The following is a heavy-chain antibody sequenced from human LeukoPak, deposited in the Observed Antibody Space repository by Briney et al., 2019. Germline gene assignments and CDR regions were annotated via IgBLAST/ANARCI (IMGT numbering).Heavy chain of an antibody. D-gene: IGHD5-24*01. CDR1: GGSISSGGYY. V-gene: IGHV4-30-2*01. Sequence: SQTLSLTCTVSGGSISSGGYYWSWIRQPPGKGLEWIGYIYHSGSTYYNPSLKSRVTISVDRSKNQFSLKLSSVTAADTAVYYCARAEREAWFDPWGQGTLVTVSS. CDR3: ARAEREAWFDP. J-gene: IGHJ5*02. CDR2: IYHSGST.